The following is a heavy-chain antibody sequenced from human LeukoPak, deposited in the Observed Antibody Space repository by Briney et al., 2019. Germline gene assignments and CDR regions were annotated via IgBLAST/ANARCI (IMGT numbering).Heavy chain of an antibody. V-gene: IGHV4-4*09. D-gene: IGHD3/OR15-3a*01. CDR2: IYSNGST. J-gene: IGHJ4*02. CDR1: GGSISSYY. CDR3: ARLHHLSALWTASYALFDS. Sequence: PSETLSLTCIVSGGSISSYYWNWIRQPPGKGLEWIGHIYSNGSTNYNPSLKTRVTISLDSASNHFSLKLTSVTAADTAVYFRARLHHLSALWTASYALFDSWGQGTLVTVSS.